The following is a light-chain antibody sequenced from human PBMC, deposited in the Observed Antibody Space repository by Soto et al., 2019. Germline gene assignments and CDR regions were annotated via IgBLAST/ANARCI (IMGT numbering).Light chain of an antibody. CDR1: QTVSSNY. V-gene: IGKV3-20*01. CDR2: GAS. CDR3: QQCAISPIT. J-gene: IGKJ5*01. Sequence: EIILTQSPDTLSLSPGERATLSCRASQTVSSNYLAWCQQRPGQAPRLLIYGASTRAAGIPDRFSGSGSGTDFTLTITRLEPEDSAVYFCQQCAISPITFGQGTRLEIK.